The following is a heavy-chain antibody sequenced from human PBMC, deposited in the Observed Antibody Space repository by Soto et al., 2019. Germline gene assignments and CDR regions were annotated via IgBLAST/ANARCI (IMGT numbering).Heavy chain of an antibody. J-gene: IGHJ4*02. Sequence: ASVKVSCKASGYTFTSYYMHWVRQAPGQGLEWMGIINPSGGSTSCAQKFQGRVTMTRDTSTSTVYMELSSLRSEDTAVHYCARETQLLCVGYWGQGTLVTAPQ. D-gene: IGHD3-10*02. CDR2: INPSGGST. CDR1: GYTFTSYY. V-gene: IGHV1-46*01. CDR3: ARETQLLCVGY.